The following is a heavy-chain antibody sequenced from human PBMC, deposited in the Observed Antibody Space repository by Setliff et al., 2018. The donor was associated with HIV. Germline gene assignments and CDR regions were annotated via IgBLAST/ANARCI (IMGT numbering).Heavy chain of an antibody. D-gene: IGHD3-22*01. CDR1: GFTFSSYA. Sequence: GSLRLSCAASGFTFSSYAMSWVRQAPGKGLEWVSYISSSGSTDYYADSVKGRFTISRDNAKKLVYLQMNSLRAEDTAIYYCARDRASSGYYARFDHWGQGTLVTVSS. V-gene: IGHV3-48*04. J-gene: IGHJ4*02. CDR2: ISSSGSTD. CDR3: ARDRASSGYYARFDH.